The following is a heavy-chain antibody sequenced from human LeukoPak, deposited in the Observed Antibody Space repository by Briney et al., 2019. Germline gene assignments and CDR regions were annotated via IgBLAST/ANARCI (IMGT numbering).Heavy chain of an antibody. CDR1: GFTFSSYS. D-gene: IGHD4-17*01. CDR2: ISSSSSTI. CDR3: ARDIYGRFDY. V-gene: IGHV3-48*02. Sequence: GGSLRLSCAASGFTFSSYSMNWVRQAPGKGLERVSYISSSSSTIYYADSVKGRFTISRDNAKNSLYLQMSSLRDEDTAVYYCARDIYGRFDYWGQGTLVTVSS. J-gene: IGHJ4*02.